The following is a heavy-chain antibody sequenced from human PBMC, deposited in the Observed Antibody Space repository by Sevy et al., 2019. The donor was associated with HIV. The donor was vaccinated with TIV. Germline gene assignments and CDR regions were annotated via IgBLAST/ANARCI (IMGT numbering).Heavy chain of an antibody. Sequence: SENLSLTCGVYGGSFSGFYWSWIRQPPGKGLEWIGDIIPTGSTNYNPSLKNRVTISIDTSNNQFSLKMRSLTAADTAVYYCARGQWEHPFWGQGTLVTVSS. D-gene: IGHD1-26*01. V-gene: IGHV4-34*01. CDR1: GGSFSGFY. J-gene: IGHJ4*02. CDR2: IIPTGST. CDR3: ARGQWEHPF.